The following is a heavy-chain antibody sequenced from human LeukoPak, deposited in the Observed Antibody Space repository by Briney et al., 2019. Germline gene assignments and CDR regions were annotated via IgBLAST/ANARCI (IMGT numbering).Heavy chain of an antibody. CDR2: ISGSGGST. J-gene: IGHJ4*02. Sequence: GGSLRLSCAASGFTFSSYAMSWVRQAPGKGLEWVSAISGSGGSTYYADSVKGRFTISRDNSKNTLYLQMNSLRAEDTAVYYCAKLLETYYYDSSGYYYWGQGTPVTVSS. CDR1: GFTFSSYA. CDR3: AKLLETYYYDSSGYYY. D-gene: IGHD3-22*01. V-gene: IGHV3-23*01.